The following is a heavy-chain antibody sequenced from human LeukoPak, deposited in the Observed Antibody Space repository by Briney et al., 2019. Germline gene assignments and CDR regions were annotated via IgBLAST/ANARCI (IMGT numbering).Heavy chain of an antibody. J-gene: IGHJ4*02. CDR3: ARVGYYDSSGYYAPPNYFDY. CDR2: ISGSGVST. D-gene: IGHD3-22*01. CDR1: GFTFSNYA. V-gene: IGHV3-23*01. Sequence: GGSLRLSCAASGFTFSNYAMNWVRQAPGKGLEWVSGISGSGVSTYYKDSVKGRFTISRDNSKDTLYLQMNSLRAEDTAVYYCARVGYYDSSGYYAPPNYFDYWGQGTLVTVSS.